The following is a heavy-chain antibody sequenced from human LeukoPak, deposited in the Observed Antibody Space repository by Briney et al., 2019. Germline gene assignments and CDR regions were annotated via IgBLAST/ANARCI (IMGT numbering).Heavy chain of an antibody. CDR3: ASQDNWNDWGNWFDP. J-gene: IGHJ5*02. CDR2: IIPIFGTA. V-gene: IGHV1-69*13. Sequence: SVKVSCKASGGTFSSYAISWVRQAPGQGLEWMGGIIPIFGTANYAQKFQGRVTITADESMSTAYMELSSLRSEDTAVYYCASQDNWNDWGNWFDPWGQGTLVTVSS. D-gene: IGHD1-20*01. CDR1: GGTFSSYA.